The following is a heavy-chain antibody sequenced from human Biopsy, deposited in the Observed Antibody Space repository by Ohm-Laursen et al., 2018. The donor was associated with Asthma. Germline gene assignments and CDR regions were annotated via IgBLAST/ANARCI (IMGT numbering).Heavy chain of an antibody. D-gene: IGHD6-13*01. J-gene: IGHJ6*02. Sequence: SLRLSCAASGFTFSHYNMNWVRQAPGKGLEWVSSITDTSRYIKYADSVKGRFTISRDSSKNTLFLQMDSLRAEDTAVYYCARQPIAEPGTTFYYYYGMDVWGQGTTVTVSS. CDR1: GFTFSHYN. V-gene: IGHV3-21*04. CDR2: ITDTSRYI. CDR3: ARQPIAEPGTTFYYYYGMDV.